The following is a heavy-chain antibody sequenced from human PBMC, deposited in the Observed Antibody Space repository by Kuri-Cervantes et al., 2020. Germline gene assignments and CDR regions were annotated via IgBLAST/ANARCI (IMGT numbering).Heavy chain of an antibody. J-gene: IGHJ6*03. D-gene: IGHD2-21*01. Sequence: GGSLRLSCAASGFTFSNAWMSWVRQAPGKGLEWVGRIKSKTDGGTTDYAAPVKGRFTISRDDSKNTLYLQMNSLKTEDTAVYYCTTSIPPHYYYYMDVWGKGTTVTVSS. V-gene: IGHV3-15*01. CDR3: TTSIPPHYYYYMDV. CDR1: GFTFSNAW. CDR2: IKSKTDGGTT.